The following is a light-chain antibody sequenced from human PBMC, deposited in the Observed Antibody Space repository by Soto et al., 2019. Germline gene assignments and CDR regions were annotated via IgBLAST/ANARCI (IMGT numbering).Light chain of an antibody. CDR2: EAS. Sequence: DIQMTQSPSSLSASVGDRVTITCRVSQSVAIWLAWYQQKPGKAPKLLIHEASTLVNGVPSRFSGSGSGTDFTLTITSLQPDDFATYYCHQYHMYPVTFGGGTKVEIK. CDR3: HQYHMYPVT. CDR1: QSVAIW. J-gene: IGKJ4*01. V-gene: IGKV1-5*03.